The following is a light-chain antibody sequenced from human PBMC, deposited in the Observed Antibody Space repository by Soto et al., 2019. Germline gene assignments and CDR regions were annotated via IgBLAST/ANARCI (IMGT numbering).Light chain of an antibody. J-gene: IGKJ1*01. Sequence: EVVLTQSPGTVSLSPGERATLSCRASQSITSNYLAWYQQKPSQAPRLLIYAASSSATGIPDRFSGSGSGTDITLSISRLEPEAFSLYSCHQYGSSVTWTFGQGTKVEIK. CDR3: HQYGSSVTWT. V-gene: IGKV3-20*01. CDR1: QSITSNY. CDR2: AAS.